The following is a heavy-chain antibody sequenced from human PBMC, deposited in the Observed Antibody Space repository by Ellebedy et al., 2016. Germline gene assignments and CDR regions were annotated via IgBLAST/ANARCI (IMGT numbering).Heavy chain of an antibody. Sequence: SETLSLTCSVSADSNKNYFLTWIRQPPGKGLEWIGHVFYTGSTFYSPSLKSRLTMSIDQSKNQFSLNLRSVTAADTAVYFCAMGSGNPRLPLYYYYAMDVWGQGTTVTVSS. V-gene: IGHV4-59*08. CDR1: ADSNKNYF. D-gene: IGHD3-10*01. CDR3: AMGSGNPRLPLYYYYAMDV. CDR2: VFYTGST. J-gene: IGHJ6*02.